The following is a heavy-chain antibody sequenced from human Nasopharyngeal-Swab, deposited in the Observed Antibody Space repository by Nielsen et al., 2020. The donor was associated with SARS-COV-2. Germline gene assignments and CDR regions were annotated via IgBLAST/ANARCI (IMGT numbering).Heavy chain of an antibody. CDR3: ARSDCSGGSCTYYYYYGMDV. CDR2: MNPNSGNT. J-gene: IGHJ6*02. Sequence: ASVKVSCKASGYTFTSYDINWVRQATGQGLEWMGWMNPNSGNTGYAQKFQGRVTMTRSTSISTAYMELSSLRSEDTAVYYCARSDCSGGSCTYYYYYGMDVWGQGTTVTVSS. CDR1: GYTFTSYD. V-gene: IGHV1-8*01. D-gene: IGHD2-15*01.